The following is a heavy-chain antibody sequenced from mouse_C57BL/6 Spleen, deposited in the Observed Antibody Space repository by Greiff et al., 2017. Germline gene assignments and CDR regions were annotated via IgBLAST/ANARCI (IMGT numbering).Heavy chain of an antibody. J-gene: IGHJ3*01. D-gene: IGHD1-1*01. V-gene: IGHV1-81*01. Sequence: QVQLQQSGAELARPGASVKLSCKASGYTFTSYGISWVKQRTGQGLEWIGEIDPRSGNTYYNEKFKGKAKLTADKSTSTACMELRSLTSEDSAVYFCAVDYGSFWGQGALVTVSA. CDR3: AVDYGSF. CDR1: GYTFTSYG. CDR2: IDPRSGNT.